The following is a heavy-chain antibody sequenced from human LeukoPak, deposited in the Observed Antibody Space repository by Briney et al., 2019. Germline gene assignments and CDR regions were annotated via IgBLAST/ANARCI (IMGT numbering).Heavy chain of an antibody. V-gene: IGHV4-59*01. CDR2: IYYSGST. Sequence: SETLSLTCTVSGGSISSYYWSWIRRPPGKGLEWIGYIYYSGSTNYNPSLKSRVTISVDTSKNQFSLKLSSVTAADTAVYYCARVDVSSGHADYWGQGTLVTVSS. CDR1: GGSISSYY. CDR3: ARVDVSSGHADY. D-gene: IGHD6-19*01. J-gene: IGHJ4*02.